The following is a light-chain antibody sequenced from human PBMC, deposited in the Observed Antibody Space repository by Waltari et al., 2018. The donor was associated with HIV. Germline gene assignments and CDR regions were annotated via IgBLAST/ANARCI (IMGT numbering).Light chain of an antibody. CDR1: DIGSES. Sequence: SYVVTQTPSVSVAPGQTARITCAGDDIGSESVHWYQQKPVQAPVLVVYDDRDRPSGIPERFTGSNSGNTATLTITRVEAGDEADYYCQVWESGGDIVFFGGGTKLTVL. CDR3: QVWESGGDIVF. V-gene: IGLV3-21*02. J-gene: IGLJ2*01. CDR2: DDR.